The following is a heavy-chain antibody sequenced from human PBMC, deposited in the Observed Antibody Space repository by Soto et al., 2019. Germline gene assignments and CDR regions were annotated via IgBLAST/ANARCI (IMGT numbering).Heavy chain of an antibody. Sequence: GASAHACSQAPGYTFTSYYLHSARHSPGQGLEWMGIINPSGGSTSYAQKFQGRVTMTRDTSTSTVYMELSSLRSEDTAVYYCAKAGISNWCNDFDYWGQGSLDTVS. J-gene: IGHJ4*02. CDR3: AKAGISNWCNDFDY. CDR2: INPSGGST. CDR1: GYTFTSYY. D-gene: IGHD6-13*01. V-gene: IGHV1-46*01.